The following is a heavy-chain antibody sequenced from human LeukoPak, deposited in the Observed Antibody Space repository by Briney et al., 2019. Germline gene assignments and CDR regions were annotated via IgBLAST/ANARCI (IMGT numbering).Heavy chain of an antibody. CDR2: ISGSSRTI. Sequence: GGSPRLSCAASGFSFSIYEMNWVRQAPGKGLEWVSYISGSSRTIFYAESVKGRFTISRDNTKNSLYLQMNSPRAEDTDVYFCARDSVAVAGSDAFDIWGQGTMVSVSS. D-gene: IGHD6-19*01. J-gene: IGHJ3*02. CDR3: ARDSVAVAGSDAFDI. CDR1: GFSFSIYE. V-gene: IGHV3-48*03.